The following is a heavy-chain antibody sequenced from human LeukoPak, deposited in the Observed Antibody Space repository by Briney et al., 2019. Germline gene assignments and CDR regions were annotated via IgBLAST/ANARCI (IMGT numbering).Heavy chain of an antibody. Sequence: SETLSLTCAVYGGSFSGYYWSWIRQPPGKGLEWIGEINHSGSTNYNPSLKSRVTIPVDTSKNQFSLKLSSVTAADTAVYYCARLRGQLIYYYGMDVWGQGTTVTVSS. J-gene: IGHJ6*02. D-gene: IGHD5-24*01. V-gene: IGHV4-34*01. CDR1: GGSFSGYY. CDR3: ARLRGQLIYYYGMDV. CDR2: INHSGST.